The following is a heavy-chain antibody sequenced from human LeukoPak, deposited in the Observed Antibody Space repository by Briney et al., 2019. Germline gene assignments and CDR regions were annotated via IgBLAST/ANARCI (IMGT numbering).Heavy chain of an antibody. CDR1: GGSISSYY. J-gene: IGHJ6*03. CDR2: IYTSGST. V-gene: IGHV4-4*07. Sequence: PETLSLTCTVSGGSISSYYWSWIRQPAGKGLEWIGRIYTSGSTNYNPSLKSRVTMSVDTSKNQFSLKLSSVTAADTAVYYCAGVPAAIHDYYYYMDVWGKGTTVTVSS. CDR3: AGVPAAIHDYYYYMDV. D-gene: IGHD2-2*02.